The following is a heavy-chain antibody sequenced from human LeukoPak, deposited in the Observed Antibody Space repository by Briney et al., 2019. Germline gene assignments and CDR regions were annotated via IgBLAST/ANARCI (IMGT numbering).Heavy chain of an antibody. J-gene: IGHJ4*02. CDR2: IKDDGSEE. CDR3: ARFTRRYSEDY. Sequence: GGSLRLSCLTSGFTLSTNAMSWLRQAPGKGLEWVANIKDDGSEEYYVDSVKGRFTIVRDNAYNSLYLQMNSLRVEDTAIYFCARFTRRYSEDYWGQGTLVSVSS. D-gene: IGHD2-2*02. V-gene: IGHV3-7*03. CDR1: GFTLSTNA.